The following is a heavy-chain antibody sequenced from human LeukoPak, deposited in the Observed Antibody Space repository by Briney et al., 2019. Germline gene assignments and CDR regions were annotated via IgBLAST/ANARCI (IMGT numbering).Heavy chain of an antibody. CDR2: ISSSSSYI. V-gene: IGHV3-21*01. CDR1: GFTFSSYS. D-gene: IGHD6-6*01. J-gene: IGHJ4*02. CDR3: ARDLKEVAARPFDY. Sequence: NAGGSLRLSCAASGFTFSSYSMNWVRQAPGKGLEWVSSISSSSSYIYYADSVKGRFTISRDNAKNSLYLQMNSLRAEDTAVYYCARDLKEVAARPFDYWGQGTLSPSPQ.